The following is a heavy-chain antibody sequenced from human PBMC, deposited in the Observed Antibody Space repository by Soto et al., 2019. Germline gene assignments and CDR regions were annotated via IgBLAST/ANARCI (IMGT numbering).Heavy chain of an antibody. CDR3: ARVRGYGDSNWFDP. D-gene: IGHD4-17*01. Sequence: PSETLSLTCTVSGGSISSYYWSWIRQPPGKGLEWIGYIYYSGSTNYNPSLKSRVTISVDTSKNQFSLKLSSVTAADTAVYYCARVRGYGDSNWFDPWGQGTLVTVSS. J-gene: IGHJ5*02. CDR2: IYYSGST. V-gene: IGHV4-59*01. CDR1: GGSISSYY.